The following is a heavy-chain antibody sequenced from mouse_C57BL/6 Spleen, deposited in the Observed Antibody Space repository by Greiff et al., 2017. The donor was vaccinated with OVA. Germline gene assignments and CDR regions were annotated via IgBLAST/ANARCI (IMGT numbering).Heavy chain of an antibody. J-gene: IGHJ2*01. D-gene: IGHD1-3*01. V-gene: IGHV1-82*01. CDR2: IYPGDGDT. CDR3: ASAHGYNAVAY. Sequence: VQLQQSGPELVKPGASVKISCKASGYAFSSSWMNWVKQRPGKGLEWIGRIYPGDGDTNYNGKLKGKATLTADNSSSTAYMQLLSLTSEYSAVYFCASAHGYNAVAYWGQGTPLTVSS. CDR1: GYAFSSSW.